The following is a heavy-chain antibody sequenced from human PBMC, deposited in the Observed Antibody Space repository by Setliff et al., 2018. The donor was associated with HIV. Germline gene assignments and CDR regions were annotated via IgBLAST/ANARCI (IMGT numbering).Heavy chain of an antibody. J-gene: IGHJ4*02. D-gene: IGHD6-13*01. V-gene: IGHV2-5*02. CDR1: GFSLSTSGVG. CDR2: IYWDDDR. CDR3: AHRAGSSRSRFYFDY. Sequence: SGPTLVNPTQTLALTCAFSGFSLSTSGVGVGWIRQPPGKALEWLGTIYWDDDRRYTPSLNSRLTITKGPSRDQVVLTLTDMDPADTGTYFCAHRAGSSRSRFYFDYWGQGALVTVSS.